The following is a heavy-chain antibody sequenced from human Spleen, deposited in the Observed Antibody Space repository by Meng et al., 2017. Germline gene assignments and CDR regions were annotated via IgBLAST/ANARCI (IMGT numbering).Heavy chain of an antibody. V-gene: IGHV3-NL1*01. CDR1: GFTFSTYG. Sequence: QVQLVESGGGVVQPGRSLSPPCAASGFTFSTYGMHWVRQAPGQGLEWVSSISDGGGGANYADSVKGRFIISRDNSKNTLYLQMNSLRAEDTAVYYCARDLGLTNWFDPWGQGTLVTVSS. CDR2: ISDGGGGA. CDR3: ARDLGLTNWFDP. D-gene: IGHD3/OR15-3a*01. J-gene: IGHJ5*02.